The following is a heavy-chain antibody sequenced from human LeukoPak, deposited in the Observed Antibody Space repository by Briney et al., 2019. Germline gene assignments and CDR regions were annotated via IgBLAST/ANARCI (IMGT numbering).Heavy chain of an antibody. CDR2: IYYSGST. Sequence: PSETLSLTCTVSGGSISSYYWSWIRQPPGKGLEWIGYIYYSGSTNYSPSLKSRVTISVDTSKNQFSLKLTSVTAADTAVYYCARGGKATVVTMWGQGILVTVSS. CDR1: GGSISSYY. D-gene: IGHD4-23*01. V-gene: IGHV4-59*12. CDR3: ARGGKATVVTM. J-gene: IGHJ4*02.